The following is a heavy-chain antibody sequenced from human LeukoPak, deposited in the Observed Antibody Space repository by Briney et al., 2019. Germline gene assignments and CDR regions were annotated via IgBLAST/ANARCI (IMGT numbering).Heavy chain of an antibody. CDR3: ARDALHTAHFDY. CDR2: VSASSDI. CDR1: GFTFSSYT. J-gene: IGHJ4*02. V-gene: IGHV3-48*02. D-gene: IGHD5-18*01. Sequence: PGGSLRLSCAASGFTFSSYTMNWVRQAPGKGPQWVSTVSASSDIHYSDSVKGRSTISRDNARNSLYLQMNSLRDEDTAVYYCARDALHTAHFDYWGQGTLVTVSS.